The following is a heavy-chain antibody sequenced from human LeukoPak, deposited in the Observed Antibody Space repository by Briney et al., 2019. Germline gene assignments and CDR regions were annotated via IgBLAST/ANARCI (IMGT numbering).Heavy chain of an antibody. CDR2: INHSGST. CDR3: ARVGPYSGSYHLVYFQH. CDR1: GGSFSGYY. V-gene: IGHV4-34*01. J-gene: IGHJ1*01. Sequence: PSETLSLTCAVYGGSFSGYYWSWIRQPPGKGLEWIGEINHSGSTNYNPSLKSRVTISVDTSKNQFSLKLSSVTAADTAVYYCARVGPYSGSYHLVYFQHWGQGTLVTVSS. D-gene: IGHD1-26*01.